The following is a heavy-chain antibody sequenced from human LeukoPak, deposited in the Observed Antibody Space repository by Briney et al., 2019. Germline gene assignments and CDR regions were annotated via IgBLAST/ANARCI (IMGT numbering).Heavy chain of an antibody. D-gene: IGHD6-19*01. CDR2: ISTSSSCT. Sequence: GGSLRLSCAASGFTFSDYYMSWIRQAPGKGLEWVSYISTSSSCTNFADSVRGRFTISRDNAKHSLYLQMNSLRAEDTAVYYCAKGGIAVAGSVDYWGQGTLVTVSS. CDR3: AKGGIAVAGSVDY. J-gene: IGHJ4*02. V-gene: IGHV3-11*06. CDR1: GFTFSDYY.